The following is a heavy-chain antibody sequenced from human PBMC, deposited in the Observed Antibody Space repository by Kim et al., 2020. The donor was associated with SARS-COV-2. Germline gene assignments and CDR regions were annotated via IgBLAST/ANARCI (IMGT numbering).Heavy chain of an antibody. CDR2: INPSGGST. Sequence: ASVKVSCKASGYTFTSYYMHWVRQAPGQGLEWMGIINPSGGSTSYAQKFQGRVTMTRDTSTSTVYMELSSLRSEDTAVYYCARATFDHTIVVVVAYYFDYWGQGTLVTVSS. V-gene: IGHV1-46*01. CDR1: GYTFTSYY. J-gene: IGHJ4*02. CDR3: ARATFDHTIVVVVAYYFDY. D-gene: IGHD2-15*01.